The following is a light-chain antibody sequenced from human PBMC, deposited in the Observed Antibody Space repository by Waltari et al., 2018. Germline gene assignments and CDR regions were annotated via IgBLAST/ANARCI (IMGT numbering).Light chain of an antibody. Sequence: ETVMTHSPATLSVSPGERATLSCGASQSVYSDLAWYQQKPGQAPRLLIFGASTRATGIPARFSGSGSGTEFTLTISSLQSEDSAVYYCQQYISWPRTFGQGTKLEI. CDR2: GAS. V-gene: IGKV3-15*01. CDR3: QQYISWPRT. CDR1: QSVYSD. J-gene: IGKJ2*01.